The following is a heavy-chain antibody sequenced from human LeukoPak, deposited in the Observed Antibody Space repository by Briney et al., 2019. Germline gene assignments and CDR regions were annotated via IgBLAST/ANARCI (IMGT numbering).Heavy chain of an antibody. D-gene: IGHD3-10*02. V-gene: IGHV3-30*04. CDR3: AELGITMIGGG. Sequence: GRSLRLSCAASGFTFRSYAMHWVRQAPGKGLEWVAVISYDGSNKYYADSVKGRFTISRENSKNTLYLQMNSLRAEDTAVYYCAELGITMIGGGWGKGTTVTIPS. CDR1: GFTFRSYA. J-gene: IGHJ6*04. CDR2: ISYDGSNK.